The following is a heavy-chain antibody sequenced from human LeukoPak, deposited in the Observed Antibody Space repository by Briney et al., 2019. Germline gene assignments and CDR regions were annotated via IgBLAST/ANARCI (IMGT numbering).Heavy chain of an antibody. CDR1: GFTFSSYS. Sequence: GGSLRLSCAASGFTFSSYSMNWVRQAPGKGLEWVSSISSSSSYIYYADSVKGRFTISRDNSKNTLSLQMNSLRGDDTSVYYCAREQRRHIDMAPSFEYWGQGTLVTVSS. CDR3: AREQRRHIDMAPSFEY. J-gene: IGHJ4*02. CDR2: ISSSSSYI. V-gene: IGHV3-21*01. D-gene: IGHD5-24*01.